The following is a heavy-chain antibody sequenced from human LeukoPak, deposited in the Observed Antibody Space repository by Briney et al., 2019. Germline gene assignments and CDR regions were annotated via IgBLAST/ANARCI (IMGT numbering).Heavy chain of an antibody. CDR2: ISRSGSTV. V-gene: IGHV3-48*03. J-gene: IGHJ1*01. CDR3: ARDAYGGNSAEYFQY. Sequence: PGGSLRLSCAASGFTFSNYEMNWVRQAPGRRLEWLPYISRSGSTVYYADSVKGRFTISRDNAKNSLYLQMNSLRAEDTAVYYCARDAYGGNSAEYFQYWGQGTLVTVSS. D-gene: IGHD4-23*01. CDR1: GFTFSNYE.